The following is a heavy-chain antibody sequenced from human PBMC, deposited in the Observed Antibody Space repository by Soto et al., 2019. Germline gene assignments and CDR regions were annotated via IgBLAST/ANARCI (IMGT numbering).Heavy chain of an antibody. CDR3: ARDQAPTMPLDY. V-gene: IGHV1-69*04. J-gene: IGHJ4*02. D-gene: IGHD2-2*01. Sequence: SVKVSCKASGGTFSSYTISWVRQAPGQGLEWMGRIIPILGIANYAQKFQGRVTITADKSTSTAYMELSSLRSEDTAVYYCARDQAPTMPLDYWGQGTLVTVSS. CDR2: IIPILGIA. CDR1: GGTFSSYT.